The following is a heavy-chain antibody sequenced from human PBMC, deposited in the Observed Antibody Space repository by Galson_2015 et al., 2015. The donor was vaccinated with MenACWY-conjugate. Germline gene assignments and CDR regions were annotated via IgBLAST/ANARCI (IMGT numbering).Heavy chain of an antibody. D-gene: IGHD1-1*01. Sequence: SLRLSCAASGFTFSNAWMSWVRQAPGKGLEWVGRIKSNTDGGTTDYAAPVKGRFTITRDDSKNTLYLQMNSLKTEDTAVYYCIWNPDYYYYYMDAWGKGTTVTVSS. J-gene: IGHJ6*03. CDR3: IWNPDYYYYYMDA. CDR1: GFTFSNAW. V-gene: IGHV3-15*01. CDR2: IKSNTDGGTT.